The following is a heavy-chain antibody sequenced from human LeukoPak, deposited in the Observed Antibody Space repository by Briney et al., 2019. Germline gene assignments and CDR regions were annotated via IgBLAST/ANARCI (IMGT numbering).Heavy chain of an antibody. CDR2: IYRGST. J-gene: IGHJ4*02. CDR3: AGRGDYEIDY. V-gene: IGHV4-59*01. D-gene: IGHD4-17*01. CDR1: GVSIRTYY. Sequence: SETLSLTCNVSGVSIRTYYWNWIRQPPGKGPEWVGYIYRGSTNYNPSIESRVTISVHTTKKQFSLKLSSVTAAHTAVYYCAGRGDYEIDYWGQGILVTVSS.